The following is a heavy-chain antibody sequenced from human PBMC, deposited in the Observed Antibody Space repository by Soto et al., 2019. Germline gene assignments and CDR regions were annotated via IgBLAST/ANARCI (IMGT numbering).Heavy chain of an antibody. J-gene: IGHJ4*01. Sequence: GGSLRLCCGASGFTFSSYGMHWVHQAPGKGRGLVAVISYDGSNKYYADSVKGRFTISRDNSKNTLYLQMNSLRAEDTAVYYFPKAHISNWSTRCFDYWGHGTLDTVSS. D-gene: IGHD1-20*01. CDR3: PKAHISNWSTRCFDY. CDR1: GFTFSSYG. V-gene: IGHV3-30*18. CDR2: ISYDGSNK.